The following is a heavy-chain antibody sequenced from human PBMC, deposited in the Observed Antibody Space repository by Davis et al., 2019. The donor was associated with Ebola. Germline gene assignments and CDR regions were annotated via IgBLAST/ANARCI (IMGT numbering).Heavy chain of an antibody. CDR1: GFTFSSYG. CDR2: IRYDGSNK. J-gene: IGHJ3*02. Sequence: PGGSLRLSCAASGFTFSSYGMHWVRQAPGKGLEWVAFIRYDGSNKYYADSVKGRFTISRDNAKNSLYLQMNSLRAEDTAVYYCARPTYDFWSGSNDAFDIWGQGTMVTVSS. V-gene: IGHV3-30*02. D-gene: IGHD3-3*01. CDR3: ARPTYDFWSGSNDAFDI.